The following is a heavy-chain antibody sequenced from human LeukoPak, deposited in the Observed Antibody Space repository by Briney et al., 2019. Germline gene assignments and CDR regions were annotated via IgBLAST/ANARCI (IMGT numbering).Heavy chain of an antibody. D-gene: IGHD2-15*01. V-gene: IGHV1-8*03. CDR3: ARAEATPVFSYYMDV. Sequence: ASVKVSCKASGYTFTNHDINWVRQATGQGLEWMGWVSPNSANTGYAQKFQGRVTITRNTSISTAYLELGSLRSEDTAVYYCARAEATPVFSYYMDVWGKGTTVTVSS. CDR2: VSPNSANT. J-gene: IGHJ6*03. CDR1: GYTFTNHD.